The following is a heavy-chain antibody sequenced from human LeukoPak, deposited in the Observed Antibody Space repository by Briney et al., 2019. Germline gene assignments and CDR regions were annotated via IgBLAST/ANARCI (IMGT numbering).Heavy chain of an antibody. CDR1: GFTFSSYW. J-gene: IGHJ4*02. Sequence: GGSLRLSCAASGFTFSSYWMSWVRQAPGKGLEWVANIKQDGSENYYVGSVKGRFTISRDNAKNSLYLQMNSLRAEDTAVYYCARDSFRYGSGSYFDYWGQGTLVTVSS. D-gene: IGHD3-10*01. CDR2: IKQDGSEN. CDR3: ARDSFRYGSGSYFDY. V-gene: IGHV3-7*01.